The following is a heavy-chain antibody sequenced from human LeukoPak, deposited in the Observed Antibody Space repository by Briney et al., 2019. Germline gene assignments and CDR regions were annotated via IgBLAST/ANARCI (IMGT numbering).Heavy chain of an antibody. CDR3: ARDRLGKTRYCSSTSCYLGLDP. J-gene: IGHJ5*02. D-gene: IGHD2-2*01. CDR1: GGSISNYY. V-gene: IGHV4-4*07. CDR2: IYTSGST. Sequence: SETLPLTCTVSGGSISNYYWSWIRQPAGKGLEWIGRIYTSGSTNYNPSLKSRVTMSVDTSKNQFSPKLSSVTAADTAVYYCARDRLGKTRYCSSTSCYLGLDPWGQGTLVTVSS.